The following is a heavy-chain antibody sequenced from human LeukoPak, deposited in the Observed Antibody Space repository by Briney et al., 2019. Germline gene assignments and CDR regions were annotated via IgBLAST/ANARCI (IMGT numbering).Heavy chain of an antibody. CDR2: INTDGSGT. J-gene: IGHJ4*02. V-gene: IGHV3-74*03. Sequence: PGGSLRLSCAASGFTFSSYWMHWVRQGPGKGLVWVSSINTDGSGTMYADSVKGRFTISRDNAKNSLYLQMNSMRTDDMALYYCSTGIGSGTKYYFDYWGQGTLVTVSS. D-gene: IGHD3-10*01. CDR1: GFTFSSYW. CDR3: STGIGSGTKYYFDY.